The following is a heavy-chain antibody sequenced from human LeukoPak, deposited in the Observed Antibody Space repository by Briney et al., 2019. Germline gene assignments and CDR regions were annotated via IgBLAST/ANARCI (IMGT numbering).Heavy chain of an antibody. D-gene: IGHD3-16*01. CDR3: ARARLRSSDHTVYYYYYMDV. CDR2: IIPIFGTA. CDR1: GGTFSSYA. Sequence: WASVKVSCKASGGTFSSYAISWVRQAPGQGLEWMGGIIPIFGTANYAQKFQGRVTITADESTSTAYMELSSLRSEDTAVYYCARARLRSSDHTVYYYYYMDVWGKGTTVTVSS. V-gene: IGHV1-69*13. J-gene: IGHJ6*03.